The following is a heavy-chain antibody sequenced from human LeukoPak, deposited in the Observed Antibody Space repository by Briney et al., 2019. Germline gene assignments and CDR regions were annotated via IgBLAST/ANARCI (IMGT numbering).Heavy chain of an antibody. CDR3: AREVQLVHYYYYMDV. D-gene: IGHD6-6*01. CDR2: INHSGST. V-gene: IGHV4-34*01. J-gene: IGHJ6*03. Sequence: SETLSLTCAVYGGSFSGYYWSWIRQPPGKGLEWIGEINHSGSTNYNPSLKSRVTISVDTSKNQFSLKLSSVTAADTAVYYCAREVQLVHYYYYMDVWGKGTTVTVSS. CDR1: GGSFSGYY.